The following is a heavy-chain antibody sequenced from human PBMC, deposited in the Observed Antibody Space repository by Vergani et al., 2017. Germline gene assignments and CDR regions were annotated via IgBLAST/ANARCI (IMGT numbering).Heavy chain of an antibody. Sequence: QVQLQQWGGGLLKPSETLSLTCVVTGGSFTSYHWTWIRQSPGEGLEWVGDIDHTGRPYYNPSLKSRLTMSVDKSRNQFSLTLNSVTATDTAIYVCARVNTETNGHLYYYYYMDVWGQATAVAVS. D-gene: IGHD4-11*01. CDR1: GGSFTSYH. CDR3: ARVNTETNGHLYYYYYMDV. CDR2: IDHTGRP. J-gene: IGHJ6*03. V-gene: IGHV4-34*01.